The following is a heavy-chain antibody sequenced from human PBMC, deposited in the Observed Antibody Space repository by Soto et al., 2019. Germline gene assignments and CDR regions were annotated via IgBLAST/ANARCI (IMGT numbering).Heavy chain of an antibody. Sequence: EVQLVESGGGLVQPGGSLRLSCAASGFTVTSNFMSWVRQAPGKGLEWVSVIYSGGSTYYADSVKGRFTISRDNSKNTLYLQMNSLRAEDTAVYYCARDSYYDILTGQGRDDFDIWGQGTMVTVSS. V-gene: IGHV3-66*01. CDR1: GFTVTSNF. J-gene: IGHJ3*02. D-gene: IGHD3-9*01. CDR2: IYSGGST. CDR3: ARDSYYDILTGQGRDDFDI.